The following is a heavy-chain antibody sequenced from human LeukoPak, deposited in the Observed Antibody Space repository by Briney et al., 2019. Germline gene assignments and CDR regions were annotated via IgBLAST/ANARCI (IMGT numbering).Heavy chain of an antibody. J-gene: IGHJ4*02. CDR1: GYTFTSYG. D-gene: IGHD3-3*01. Sequence: GASVKVSCKASGYTFTSYGISWVRQAPGQGLEWMGWISAYNGNKNYAQKLQGRVTMTTDTSTSTAYMELRSLRSDDTAGYYCARAVFTIFGVVQTFDYWGQGTLVTVSS. V-gene: IGHV1-18*01. CDR3: ARAVFTIFGVVQTFDY. CDR2: ISAYNGNK.